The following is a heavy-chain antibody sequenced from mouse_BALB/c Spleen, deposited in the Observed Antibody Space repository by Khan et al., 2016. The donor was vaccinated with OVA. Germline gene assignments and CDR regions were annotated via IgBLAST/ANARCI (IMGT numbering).Heavy chain of an antibody. Sequence: QMQLEESGPELVKPGSLVKISCKASGYTFTAYDINWVMQRPGQGLEWIGWIYPGDDSTKYNENFKGKATMTADKSSNTAYMQINRLTSEKSAVYFCAREGLRGVGLDYWGQGTSVSVSS. CDR2: IYPGDDST. D-gene: IGHD2-4*01. V-gene: IGHV1S56*01. CDR1: GYTFTAYD. CDR3: AREGLRGVGLDY. J-gene: IGHJ4*01.